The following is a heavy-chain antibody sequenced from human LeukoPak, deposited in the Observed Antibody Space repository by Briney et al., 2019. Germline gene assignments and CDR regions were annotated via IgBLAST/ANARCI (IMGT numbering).Heavy chain of an antibody. CDR1: GFTFSSYG. CDR3: ARGTGLSGSYYAFDY. D-gene: IGHD1-26*01. J-gene: IGHJ4*02. CDR2: IWYDGSNK. Sequence: PGGSLRLSCAASGFTFSSYGMHWVRQAPGKGLEWVAVIWYDGSNKYYADSVKGRFTISRDDAKNSLYLQMNSLRDEDTAVYYCARGTGLSGSYYAFDYWGQGTLVTVSS. V-gene: IGHV3-33*01.